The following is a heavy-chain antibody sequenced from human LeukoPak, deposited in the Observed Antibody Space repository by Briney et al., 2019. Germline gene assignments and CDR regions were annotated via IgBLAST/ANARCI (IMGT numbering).Heavy chain of an antibody. D-gene: IGHD6-13*01. CDR3: ARVYSSSWDNYFDY. Sequence: SETLSLTCTVSGGSISSYYWSWIRQPPGKGLEWIGYIYYSGSTNYNPSLESRVTISVDTSKNQFSLKLSSVTAADTAVYYCARVYSSSWDNYFDYWGQGTLVTVSS. V-gene: IGHV4-59*01. CDR2: IYYSGST. CDR1: GGSISSYY. J-gene: IGHJ4*02.